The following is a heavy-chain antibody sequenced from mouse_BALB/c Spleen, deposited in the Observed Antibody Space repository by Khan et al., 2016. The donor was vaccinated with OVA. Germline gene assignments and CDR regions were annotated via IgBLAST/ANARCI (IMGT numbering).Heavy chain of an antibody. CDR3: ARDGYSPWFAY. J-gene: IGHJ3*01. CDR1: GFNIKDYY. Sequence: VQLQQSGAELVRPGALVKLSCKASGFNIKDYYMHWLKQRPEQGLVWIGRIDPENGNTIYDPKFQGRARITSDTSSNTAYLQLSSLTSEDTAVYYCARDGYSPWFAYWGQGTLVTVSA. CDR2: IDPENGNT. D-gene: IGHD2-3*01. V-gene: IGHV14-1*02.